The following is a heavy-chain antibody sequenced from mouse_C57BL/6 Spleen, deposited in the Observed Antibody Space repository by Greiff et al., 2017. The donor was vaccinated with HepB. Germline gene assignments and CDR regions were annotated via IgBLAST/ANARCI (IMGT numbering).Heavy chain of an antibody. Sequence: EVHLVESGGGLVKPGGSLKLSCAASGFTFSSYAMSWVRQTPEKRLEWVATISDGGSYTYYPDNVKGRFTISRDNAKNNLYLQMSHLKSEDTAMYYCARAGRYYGSPFDYWGQGTTLTVSS. D-gene: IGHD1-1*01. V-gene: IGHV5-4*01. CDR1: GFTFSSYA. CDR2: ISDGGSYT. J-gene: IGHJ2*01. CDR3: ARAGRYYGSPFDY.